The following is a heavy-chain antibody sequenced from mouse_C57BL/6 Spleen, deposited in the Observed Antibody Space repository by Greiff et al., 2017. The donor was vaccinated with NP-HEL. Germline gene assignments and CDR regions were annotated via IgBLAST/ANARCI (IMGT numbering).Heavy chain of an antibody. CDR1: GFTFSGYA. Sequence: EVQVVESGGGLVKPGGSLKLSCAASGFTFSGYAMSWVRQTPEKRLEWVAYISSGGDYIYYADTVKGRFTISRDNARNTLSLQMISLTSEDTAMYDCTIEGLSDGSSYLSFDYRGPGITLSVSS. CDR3: TIEGLSDGSSYLSFDY. J-gene: IGHJ2*01. CDR2: ISSGGDYI. D-gene: IGHD1-1*01. V-gene: IGHV5-9-1*02.